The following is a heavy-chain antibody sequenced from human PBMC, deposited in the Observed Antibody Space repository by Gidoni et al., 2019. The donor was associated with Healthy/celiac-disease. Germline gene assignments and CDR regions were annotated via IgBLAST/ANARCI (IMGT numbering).Heavy chain of an antibody. CDR3: TTPNYYDYIWGEGNFDY. D-gene: IGHD3-16*01. J-gene: IGHJ4*02. CDR2: IKSKTDGGTT. V-gene: IGHV3-15*01. CDR1: GFTFSNDW. Sequence: EVQLVESGGGLVKPGGSLRLSCAASGFTFSNDWMSWVRQAPGKGLEWVGRIKSKTDGGTTDYAAPVKGRFTISRDDSKNTLYLQMNSLKTEDTAVYYCTTPNYYDYIWGEGNFDYWGQGTLVTVSS.